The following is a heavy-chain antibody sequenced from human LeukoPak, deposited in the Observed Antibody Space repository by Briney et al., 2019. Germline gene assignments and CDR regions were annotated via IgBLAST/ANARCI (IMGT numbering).Heavy chain of an antibody. CDR1: GGPISSDY. CDR2: IYYSGST. Sequence: SETLSLTCTVSGGPISSDYWSWIRQPPGKGLEWIGYIYYSGSTNYNPSLKSRVTISVDTSKNQFSLKLSSVTAADTAVYYCARHVRKRGIAVAGSPGWFDPWGQGTLVTVSS. CDR3: ARHVRKRGIAVAGSPGWFDP. D-gene: IGHD6-19*01. J-gene: IGHJ5*02. V-gene: IGHV4-59*08.